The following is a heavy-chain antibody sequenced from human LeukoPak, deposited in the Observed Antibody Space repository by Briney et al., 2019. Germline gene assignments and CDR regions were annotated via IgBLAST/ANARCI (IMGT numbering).Heavy chain of an antibody. CDR1: GGSFSGYY. D-gene: IGHD5-24*01. Sequence: SETLSLTCAVYGGSFSGYYWTWIRQPPGKGLEWIGYVYYTGSTNFNPSLKSRVTMSLDTSRNQFSLKLTSLTAADTAVYYCARGAMATTPFSDYWGQGTLVTVSS. J-gene: IGHJ4*02. CDR2: VYYTGST. V-gene: IGHV4-59*01. CDR3: ARGAMATTPFSDY.